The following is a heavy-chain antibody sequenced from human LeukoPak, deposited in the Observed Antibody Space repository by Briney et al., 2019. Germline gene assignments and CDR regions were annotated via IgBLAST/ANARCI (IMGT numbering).Heavy chain of an antibody. V-gene: IGHV4-34*01. CDR1: GGSFSGYY. CDR3: VDTGDVDY. J-gene: IGHJ4*02. Sequence: SETLSLTCAVYGGSFSGYYWSWIRQPPGKGLEWIGEINHSGSTNYNPSLKSRVTISVDTSKNQFSLKLSSVTAADTAVYYCVDTGDVDYWGQGTLVTVSS. D-gene: IGHD3-10*01. CDR2: INHSGST.